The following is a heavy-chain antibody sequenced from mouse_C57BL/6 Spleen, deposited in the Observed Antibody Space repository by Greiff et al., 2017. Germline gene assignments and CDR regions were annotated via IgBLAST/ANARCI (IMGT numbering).Heavy chain of an antibody. CDR2: IDPEDGDT. D-gene: IGHD1-1*01. CDR3: TVITTVVATGFDY. Sequence: VQLQQSGAELVRPGASVKLSCTASGFNIKDYYMHWVKQRPEQGLEWIGRIDPEDGDTEYAPKFPGKATMTADTSSNTAYLQLSSLTSEDTAVYYCTVITTVVATGFDYWGQGTTLTVSS. J-gene: IGHJ2*01. V-gene: IGHV14-1*01. CDR1: GFNIKDYY.